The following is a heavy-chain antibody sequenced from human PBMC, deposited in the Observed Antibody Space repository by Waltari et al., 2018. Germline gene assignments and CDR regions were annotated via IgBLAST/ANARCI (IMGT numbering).Heavy chain of an antibody. CDR2: SNPNRGGT. V-gene: IGHV1-2*02. CDR3: ARVRFLEWSYTYYFDY. J-gene: IGHJ4*02. Sequence: QVQLVQSGAEVKKPGASVKVSCKASGYTFTGYYMHWVRQAPGQGLEWMGWSNPNRGGTNYGQKFQGRVTMTRDTSISTAYMELSRLRSDDTAVYYCARVRFLEWSYTYYFDYWGQGTLVTVSS. CDR1: GYTFTGYY. D-gene: IGHD3-3*01.